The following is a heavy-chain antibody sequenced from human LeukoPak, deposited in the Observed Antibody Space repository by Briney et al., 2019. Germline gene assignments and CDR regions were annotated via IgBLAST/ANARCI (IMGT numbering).Heavy chain of an antibody. CDR2: IDHRGDT. J-gene: IGHJ4*03. CDR3: ARGATISETGYFDF. V-gene: IGHV4-34*01. D-gene: IGHD5-24*01. Sequence: KPSETLSLTCAVYGGSFSRYYWSWIRQSPGKGLEWIAEIDHRGDTNYNPSVKSRVTISVDTSKNQFSPKVRSLSAADTAVYYCARGATISETGYFDFWCQGTPVTVSS. CDR1: GGSFSRYY.